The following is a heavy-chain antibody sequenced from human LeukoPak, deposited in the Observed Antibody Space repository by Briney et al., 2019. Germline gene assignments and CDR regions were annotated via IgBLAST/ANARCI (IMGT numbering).Heavy chain of an antibody. Sequence: GGSLRLSCAASGFTFSNYAMSWVRQAPGKGLEWVSAISGSGITYYADSVKGRFTISRDNSKNTLYLQMNSLRAEDTAVYYCARERRGFVDYWGQGTLVTVSS. CDR2: ISGSGIT. D-gene: IGHD3-10*01. J-gene: IGHJ4*02. V-gene: IGHV3-23*01. CDR3: ARERRGFVDY. CDR1: GFTFSNYA.